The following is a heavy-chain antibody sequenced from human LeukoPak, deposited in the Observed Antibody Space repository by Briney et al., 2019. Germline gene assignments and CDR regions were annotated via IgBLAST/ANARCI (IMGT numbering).Heavy chain of an antibody. Sequence: SVKVSCKASGGTFSSYAISWVRQAPGQGLEWMGGIIPIFGTANYAQKFQGRVTITADESTSTAYMELSSLRSGDTAVYYCARASLNGSGYPHPHYYGMDVWGQGTTVTVSS. V-gene: IGHV1-69*01. J-gene: IGHJ6*02. D-gene: IGHD3-22*01. CDR3: ARASLNGSGYPHPHYYGMDV. CDR2: IIPIFGTA. CDR1: GGTFSSYA.